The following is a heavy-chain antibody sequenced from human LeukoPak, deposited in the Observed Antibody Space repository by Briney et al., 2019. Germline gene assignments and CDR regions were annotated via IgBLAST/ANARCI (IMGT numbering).Heavy chain of an antibody. D-gene: IGHD6-19*01. CDR3: ARAPAGFNCGWFGY. CDR1: GYRFTDYH. J-gene: IGHJ4*02. Sequence: ASVKVSCKASGYRFTDYHMHWVRQAPGQGLEWMGWINPNSGDTNYAQKFQGRVTTTRDTSISTAYMEVSRLRSDDTAVYYCARAPAGFNCGWFGYWGQGTLVTVSS. CDR2: INPNSGDT. V-gene: IGHV1-2*02.